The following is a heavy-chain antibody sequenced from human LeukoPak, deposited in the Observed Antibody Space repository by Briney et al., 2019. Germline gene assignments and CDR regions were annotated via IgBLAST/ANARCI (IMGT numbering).Heavy chain of an antibody. CDR3: ARDYGDYGYYYYGMDV. CDR2: IIPIFGTA. J-gene: IGHJ6*02. CDR1: GGTFSSYA. V-gene: IGHV1-69*13. Sequence: ASVKVSCKASGGTFSSYAISWVRQAPGQGLEWMGGIIPIFGTANYAQKFQGRVTITADESTSTAYMELSSLRSEDTAVYNCARDYGDYGYYYYGMDVWGQGTTVTVSS. D-gene: IGHD4-17*01.